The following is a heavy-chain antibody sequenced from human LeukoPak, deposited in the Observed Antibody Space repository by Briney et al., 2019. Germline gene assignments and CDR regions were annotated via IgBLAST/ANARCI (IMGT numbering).Heavy chain of an antibody. J-gene: IGHJ3*01. D-gene: IGHD1-26*01. V-gene: IGHV3-7*02. CDR3: ARGGSPPEALGDTFDV. CDR2: IKQDGSEK. Sequence: GGSLRLSCAASGFTFSSYWMSWVRQAPGKGLEWVANIKQDGSEKYYVDSVKGRFTISRDNAKNSLYLQMNSLRAEDTAVYYCARGGSPPEALGDTFDVWGQGTLVTVSS. CDR1: GFTFSSYW.